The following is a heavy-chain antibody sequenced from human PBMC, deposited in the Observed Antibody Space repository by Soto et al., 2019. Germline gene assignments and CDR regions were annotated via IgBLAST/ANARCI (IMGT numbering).Heavy chain of an antibody. CDR2: IKQDGSEK. CDR1: GFTFSSYW. J-gene: IGHJ6*03. V-gene: IGHV3-7*01. CDR3: ARDRMVYYYYMDV. Sequence: EVQLVESGGGLVQPGVSLRLSCAASGFTFSSYWMSWVRQAPGKGLEWVANIKQDGSEKYYVDSVKGRFTISRDNAKNSLYLQMNSLRAEDTAVYYCARDRMVYYYYMDVWGKGTTVTVSS. D-gene: IGHD2-8*01.